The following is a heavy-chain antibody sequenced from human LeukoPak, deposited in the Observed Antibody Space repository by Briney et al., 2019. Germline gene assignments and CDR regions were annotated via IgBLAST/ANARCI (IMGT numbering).Heavy chain of an antibody. V-gene: IGHV4-59*08. J-gene: IGHJ4*02. Sequence: PSETLSLTCTVSGGSISSYYWSWIRQPPGKGLEWIGYIYYSGSTNYNPSLKSRVTISVDTSKNQFSLKLSSVTAADTAVYYCAGRYYDILTGYIDYWGQGTLVTVSS. CDR3: AGRYYDILTGYIDY. CDR2: IYYSGST. CDR1: GGSISSYY. D-gene: IGHD3-9*01.